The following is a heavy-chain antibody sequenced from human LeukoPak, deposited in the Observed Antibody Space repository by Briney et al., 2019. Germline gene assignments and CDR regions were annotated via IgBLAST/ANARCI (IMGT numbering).Heavy chain of an antibody. CDR2: IVVGSGNT. Sequence: GASVKVSCKASGFTFTSSAMQWVRQARGQRLEWIGWIVVGSGNTNYAQKFQERVTITRDMSTSTAYMELSSLRSEDTAVYYCAAVTLGGSYSHYYYYGMDVWGQGTTVTVSS. J-gene: IGHJ6*02. CDR3: AAVTLGGSYSHYYYYGMDV. CDR1: GFTFTSSA. D-gene: IGHD1-26*01. V-gene: IGHV1-58*02.